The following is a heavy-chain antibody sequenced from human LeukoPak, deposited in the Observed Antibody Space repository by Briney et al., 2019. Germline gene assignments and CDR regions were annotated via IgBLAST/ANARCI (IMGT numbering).Heavy chain of an antibody. CDR3: VRADGSTYDI. Sequence: GGSLRLSCAASGFIFSNYDMHWVRQPTGEGLEWVSGIRSAGDTYYPASVKGRFTISRDNAKNSLYLQMSSLRPGDTAIYYCVRADGSTYDIWGQGTMVTVSS. CDR1: GFIFSNYD. CDR2: IRSAGDT. D-gene: IGHD1-14*01. V-gene: IGHV3-13*01. J-gene: IGHJ3*02.